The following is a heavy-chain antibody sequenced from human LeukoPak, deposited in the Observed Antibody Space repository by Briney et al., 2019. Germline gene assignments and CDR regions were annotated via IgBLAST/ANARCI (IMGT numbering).Heavy chain of an antibody. D-gene: IGHD5-18*01. CDR3: ARDLGGYSYGYFDY. V-gene: IGHV4-59*11. CDR1: GGSISSHD. Sequence: PSETLSLTCTVSGGSISSHDWSWIRQPPGKGLEWIGYIYYSGSTNYNPSLKSRVTISVDTSKNQFSLKLSSVTAADTAVYYCARDLGGYSYGYFDYWGQGTLVTVSS. CDR2: IYYSGST. J-gene: IGHJ4*02.